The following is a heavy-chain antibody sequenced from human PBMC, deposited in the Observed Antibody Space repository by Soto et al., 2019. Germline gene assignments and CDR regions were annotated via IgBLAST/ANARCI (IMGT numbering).Heavy chain of an antibody. V-gene: IGHV3-64*01. CDR2: ISSNGGST. Sequence: GSLRLSCAASGFTFSSYAMHWVRQAPGKGLEYVSAISSNGGSTYYANSVKGRFTISRDNSKNTLYLQMGSLRAEDMAVYYCARGGYCSGGSCYSHPYYYYYMDVWGKGTTVTVSS. CDR3: ARGGYCSGGSCYSHPYYYYYMDV. J-gene: IGHJ6*03. CDR1: GFTFSSYA. D-gene: IGHD2-15*01.